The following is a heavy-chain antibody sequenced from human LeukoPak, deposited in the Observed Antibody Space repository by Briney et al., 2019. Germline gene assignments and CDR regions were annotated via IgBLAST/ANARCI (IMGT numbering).Heavy chain of an antibody. J-gene: IGHJ4*02. Sequence: SETLSLTCAVSGNSISSDYYWGWVRQPPGKGLEWIGSFYHSGSTYYNPSLKSRVTISVDKSKNQFSLKLSSVTAADTAVYYCARGLGDYDGYYFDYWGQGPLVTVPS. D-gene: IGHD4-17*01. V-gene: IGHV4-38-2*01. CDR1: GNSISSDYY. CDR2: FYHSGST. CDR3: ARGLGDYDGYYFDY.